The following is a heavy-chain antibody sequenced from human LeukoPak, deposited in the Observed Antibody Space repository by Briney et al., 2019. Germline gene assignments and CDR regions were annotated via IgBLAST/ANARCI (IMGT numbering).Heavy chain of an antibody. V-gene: IGHV1-69*05. CDR1: GGTFSSYA. D-gene: IGHD4-23*01. J-gene: IGHJ6*03. Sequence: SVKVSCKASGGTFSSYAISWVRQAPGQGLEWMGGIIPIFGTANYAQKFQGRVTITTDESTSTAYMELSSLRSEDTAVYYCAGGRPTVVTPLYNYYYYMDVWGKGTTVTVSS. CDR3: AGGRPTVVTPLYNYYYYMDV. CDR2: IIPIFGTA.